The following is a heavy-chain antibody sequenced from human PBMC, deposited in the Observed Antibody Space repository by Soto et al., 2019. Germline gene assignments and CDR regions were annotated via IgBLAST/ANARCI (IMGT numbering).Heavy chain of an antibody. CDR3: ARTISSSSNPYYYYYGMDV. J-gene: IGHJ6*02. Sequence: SETLSLTCAVYGGSFSGYYWSWIRQPPGKGLEWIGEINHSGSTNYNPSLKSRATISVDTSKNQFSLKLSSVTAADTAVYYCARTISSSSNPYYYYYGMDVWGQGTTVTVSS. CDR1: GGSFSGYY. V-gene: IGHV4-34*01. D-gene: IGHD6-6*01. CDR2: INHSGST.